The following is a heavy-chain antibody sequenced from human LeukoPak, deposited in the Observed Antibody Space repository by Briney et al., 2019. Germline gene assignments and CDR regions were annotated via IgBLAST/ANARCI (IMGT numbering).Heavy chain of an antibody. D-gene: IGHD2-21*01. Sequence: GASVKVSCKASGYTFSRYVVHWVRQAPGQRPEWMGWINAGNGGTKYSQNFQGRVTITWDRSANTAYMELSSLTSEDTAIYYCVRDDCGATCYPGGYWGQGTLVAVSS. J-gene: IGHJ4*02. V-gene: IGHV1-3*01. CDR3: VRDDCGATCYPGGY. CDR1: GYTFSRYV. CDR2: INAGNGGT.